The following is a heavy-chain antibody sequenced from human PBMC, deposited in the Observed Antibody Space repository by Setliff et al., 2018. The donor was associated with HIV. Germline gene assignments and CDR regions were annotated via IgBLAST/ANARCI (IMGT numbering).Heavy chain of an antibody. D-gene: IGHD3-9*01. Sequence: ASVKVSCKASGYTFTSYHMYWVRQAPGQGLEWMGAINPSGGSTRYAQKFQGRVTTTRDTSTSTVYMELSSLRSEDTAVYYCARDLSISNPYYDILTGPGVYWGQGTLVTVSS. CDR1: GYTFTSYH. J-gene: IGHJ4*02. V-gene: IGHV1-46*01. CDR2: INPSGGST. CDR3: ARDLSISNPYYDILTGPGVY.